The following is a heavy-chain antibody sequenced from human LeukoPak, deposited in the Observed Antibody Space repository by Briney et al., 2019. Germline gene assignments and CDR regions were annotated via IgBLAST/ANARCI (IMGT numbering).Heavy chain of an antibody. CDR1: GGSISSYY. Sequence: SETLSLTCTVSGGSISSYYWSWIRQPPGKGLEWIGNIYYSGSTNYNPSLKSRVTISVDTSKNQFSLKLSSVTAADTAVYYCTSGLRYFDLYYWGQGTLVTVSS. CDR2: IYYSGST. J-gene: IGHJ4*02. V-gene: IGHV4-59*01. CDR3: TSGLRYFDLYY. D-gene: IGHD3-9*01.